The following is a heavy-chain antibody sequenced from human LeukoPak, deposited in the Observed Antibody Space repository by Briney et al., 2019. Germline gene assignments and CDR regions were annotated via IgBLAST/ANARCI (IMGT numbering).Heavy chain of an antibody. CDR3: ARAHSIASYYYGVDV. D-gene: IGHD2/OR15-2a*01. CDR2: IYYSGST. J-gene: IGHJ6*02. V-gene: IGHV4-39*07. Sequence: SETLSLTCTVSGGSISSSYSYWGWIRQPPGKGLEWIGNIYYSGSTYYSPSLTSRVTVSVDTSENQFSLKLSSVAAADTAVYYCARAHSIASYYYGVDVWGQGTTVTVSS. CDR1: GGSISSSYSY.